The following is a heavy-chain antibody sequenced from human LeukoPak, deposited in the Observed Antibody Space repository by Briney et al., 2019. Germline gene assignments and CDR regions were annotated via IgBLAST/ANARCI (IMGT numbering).Heavy chain of an antibody. CDR1: GYXFTTYG. Sequence: ASVKVSCKASGYXFTTYGMSWVRQAPGQGLEFLGRISVYNGNTKYAQKLQGRVTMTTDTSTSTAYMELRSLRSDDTAVYYCARMILLLGDVLTVPPRGFDYWGQGTLVTVSS. CDR3: ARMILLLGDVLTVPPRGFDY. D-gene: IGHD3-9*01. J-gene: IGHJ4*02. V-gene: IGHV1-18*01. CDR2: ISVYNGNT.